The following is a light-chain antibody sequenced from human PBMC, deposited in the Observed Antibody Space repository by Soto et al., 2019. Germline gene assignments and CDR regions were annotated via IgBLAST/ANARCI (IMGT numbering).Light chain of an antibody. J-gene: IGLJ1*01. CDR3: AAWDDRLTGYV. V-gene: IGLV1-44*01. Sequence: QSVPTQPPSASGTPGQRVTISCSGSSSNIGGNTVSWYQQLPGTAPKLLIYSDNQRPSGVPDRFSGSKSGTSASLAISGLQSEDEADYYCAAWDDRLTGYVFGTGTKLTVL. CDR2: SDN. CDR1: SSNIGGNT.